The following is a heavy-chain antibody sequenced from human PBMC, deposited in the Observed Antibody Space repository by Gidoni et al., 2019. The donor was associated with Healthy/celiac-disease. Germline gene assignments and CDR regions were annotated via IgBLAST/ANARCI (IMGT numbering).Heavy chain of an antibody. Sequence: EVQLVESGGGLVQPGWSLRLSCAASGFTFSSYALRWVRQAPGKGLEWVSAISGSGGSTYYADSVKGRFTISRDNSKNTLYLQMNSLRAEDTAVYYCAKGKYCSSTSSCYYYGMDVWGQGTTVTVSS. CDR1: GFTFSSYA. D-gene: IGHD2-2*01. V-gene: IGHV3-23*04. CDR3: AKGKYCSSTSSCYYYGMDV. J-gene: IGHJ6*02. CDR2: ISGSGGST.